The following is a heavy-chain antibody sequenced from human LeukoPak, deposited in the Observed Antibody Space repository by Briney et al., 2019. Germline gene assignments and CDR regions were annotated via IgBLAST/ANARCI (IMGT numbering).Heavy chain of an antibody. V-gene: IGHV3-49*03. D-gene: IGHD2-2*02. CDR3: TRQYCSSTSCYINWFDP. J-gene: IGHJ5*02. CDR2: IRSKAYGGTR. Sequence: GGSLRLSCTASGFTFGDYAMSWLRQAPGKGLEWVGFIRSKAYGGTREYAASVKGRFTISRDDSKSIAYLQMNSLKTEDTAVYYCTRQYCSSTSCYINWFDPWGQGTLVTVSS. CDR1: GFTFGDYA.